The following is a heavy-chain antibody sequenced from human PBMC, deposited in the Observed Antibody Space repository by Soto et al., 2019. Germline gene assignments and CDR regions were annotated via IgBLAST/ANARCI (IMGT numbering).Heavy chain of an antibody. V-gene: IGHV4-34*01. D-gene: IGHD6-13*01. CDR1: GGSFSGYY. CDR2: INHSGST. Sequence: SETLSLTCAVYGGSFSGYYWSWIRQPPGKGLEWIGEINHSGSTNYNPSLKSRVTMSVDTSKNQFSLKLSSVTAEETAVYYCARARYSSSCRSYYYYGMDVWGQGTTVT. J-gene: IGHJ6*02. CDR3: ARARYSSSCRSYYYYGMDV.